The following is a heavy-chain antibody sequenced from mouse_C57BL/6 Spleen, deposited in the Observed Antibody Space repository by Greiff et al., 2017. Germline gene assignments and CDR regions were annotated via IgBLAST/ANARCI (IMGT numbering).Heavy chain of an antibody. V-gene: IGHV5-6*01. D-gene: IGHD2-3*01. CDR2: FSSCGSYT. CDR1: GFTFSSYG. CDR3: ARPIYDGYSFDY. J-gene: IGHJ2*01. Sequence: EVKLVESGGDLLKPGGSLKLSCAASGFTFSSYGMSWVRQTPDKSLEWVATFSSCGSYTYYPDSVKGQFTCSRDNAKNTLYLQMSRLKSDDTAMYYCARPIYDGYSFDYWGQGTTLTVSA.